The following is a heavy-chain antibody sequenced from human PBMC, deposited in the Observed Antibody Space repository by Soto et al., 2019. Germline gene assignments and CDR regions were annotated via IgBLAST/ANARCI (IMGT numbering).Heavy chain of an antibody. V-gene: IGHV3-21*04. CDR1: GFTFSSYS. J-gene: IGHJ4*02. D-gene: IGHD2-2*01. CDR3: AKRPASIITFDY. Sequence: GGSLRLSCAASGFTFSSYSMNWVRQAPGKGLEWVSSISSSSSYIYYADSVKGRFTISRDNAKNSLYLQMNSLRDDDSAVYYCAKRPASIITFDYWGQGTPVTVSS. CDR2: ISSSSSYI.